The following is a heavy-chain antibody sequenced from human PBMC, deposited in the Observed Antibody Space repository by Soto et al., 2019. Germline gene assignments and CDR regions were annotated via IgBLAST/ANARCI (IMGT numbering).Heavy chain of an antibody. CDR3: ANGCGDLASAGCVDY. J-gene: IGHJ4*02. CDR2: ISYDGSNK. Sequence: QVQLVESGGGVVQPGRSLRLSCAASGFTFSSYGMHWVRQAPGKGLEWVAVISYDGSNKYYADSVKGRFTISRDNSKNTLYLQMNSLRAEDTAVYYCANGCGDLASAGCVDYWGQGTLVTVSS. V-gene: IGHV3-30*18. D-gene: IGHD6-13*01. CDR1: GFTFSSYG.